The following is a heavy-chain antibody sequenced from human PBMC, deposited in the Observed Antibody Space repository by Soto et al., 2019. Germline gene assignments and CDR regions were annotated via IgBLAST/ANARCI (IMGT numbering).Heavy chain of an antibody. CDR1: GFPFTSYG. CDR3: VEGQYYFDY. J-gene: IGHJ4*02. CDR2: ISYDGSDK. V-gene: IGHV3-30*03. Sequence: QVQLVESGGGVVQPGRSLRLSCAASGFPFTSYGMHWVREGRDKGLEWVAIISYDGSDKCYADSVKGRFTISRDNSKNTLYLQMNSLRPEDTALYYCVEGQYYFDYRGQGTLVIVSS.